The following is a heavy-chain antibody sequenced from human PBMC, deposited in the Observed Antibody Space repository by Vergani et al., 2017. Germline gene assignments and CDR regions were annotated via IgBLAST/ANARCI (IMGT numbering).Heavy chain of an antibody. CDR2: ISYDGSNK. J-gene: IGHJ6*04. D-gene: IGHD2-2*01. CDR3: ARDIRRYCSSTSCWVPMDV. CDR1: GFTFSSYA. Sequence: QVQLVESGGGVVQPGRSLRLPCAASGFTFSSYAMHWVRQAPGKGLEWVAVISYDGSNKYYADSVKGRFTISRDNSKNTLYLQMNSLRAEDTAVYYCARDIRRYCSSTSCWVPMDVWGKGTTVTVSS. V-gene: IGHV3-30-3*01.